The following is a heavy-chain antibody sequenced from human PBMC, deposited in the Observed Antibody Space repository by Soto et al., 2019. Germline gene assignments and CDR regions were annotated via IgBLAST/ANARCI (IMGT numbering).Heavy chain of an antibody. CDR2: IYYSGTT. Sequence: SETLSLTCTVSGGSISSGGYYWSWIRQHPGKGLEWIGYIYYSGTTYYNPSLKSRVTISVDTSKNQFSLKLSSVSAADTALYYCARCSLVVVPAPGLDPWGRGNMVTVYS. CDR1: GGSISSGGYY. V-gene: IGHV4-31*03. J-gene: IGHJ5*02. D-gene: IGHD2-2*01. CDR3: ARCSLVVVPAPGLDP.